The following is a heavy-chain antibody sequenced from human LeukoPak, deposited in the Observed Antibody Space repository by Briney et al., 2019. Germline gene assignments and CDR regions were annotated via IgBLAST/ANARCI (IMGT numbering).Heavy chain of an antibody. CDR3: AKGGSGWYVGYFDY. V-gene: IGHV3-23*01. D-gene: IGHD6-19*01. CDR2: ISGSGGST. J-gene: IGHJ4*02. Sequence: PGGSLRLSCAASGFTFSSYAMSWVRQAPGKGPEWVSAISGSGGSTYYADSVKGRFTISRDNSKNTLYLQMNSLRAEDTAVYYCAKGGSGWYVGYFDYWGQGTLVTVSS. CDR1: GFTFSSYA.